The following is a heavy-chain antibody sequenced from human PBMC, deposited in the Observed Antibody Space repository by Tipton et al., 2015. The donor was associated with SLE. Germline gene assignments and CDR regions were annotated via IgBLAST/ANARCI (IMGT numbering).Heavy chain of an antibody. D-gene: IGHD6-6*01. V-gene: IGHV4-34*01. Sequence: TLSLTCAVYGGSFSGYFWSWIRQPPGKGLEWIGEINHSGSTYYNPSLKSRVTISVDTSKNQFSLKLSSVTAADTAVYYCARVRIAALVSDYWGQGTLVTVSS. CDR2: INHSGST. CDR3: ARVRIAALVSDY. J-gene: IGHJ4*02. CDR1: GGSFSGYF.